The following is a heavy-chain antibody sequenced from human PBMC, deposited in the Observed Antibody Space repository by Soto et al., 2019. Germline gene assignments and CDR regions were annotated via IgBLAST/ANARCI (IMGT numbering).Heavy chain of an antibody. J-gene: IGHJ6*02. CDR2: MNPNSGNT. V-gene: IGHV1-8*01. CDR3: ARVEHYTVKDYYGMDV. CDR1: GYTFTSYD. D-gene: IGHD3-3*01. Sequence: QVQLVQSGAEVKKPGASVKVSCKASGYTFTSYDINWVRQATGQGLEWMGWMNPNSGNTGYAQKFQGRVTMAKNTCISTAYMELRSLRSEDTAVYYCARVEHYTVKDYYGMDVWGQGTTVTVSS.